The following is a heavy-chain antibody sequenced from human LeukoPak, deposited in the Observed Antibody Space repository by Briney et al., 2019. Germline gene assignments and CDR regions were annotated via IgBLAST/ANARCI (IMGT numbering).Heavy chain of an antibody. CDR3: ARAGPSGFDP. CDR1: GGSISSYY. CDR2: IYYSGST. V-gene: IGHV4-59*01. Sequence: SETLSLTCTVSGGSISSYYWSWIRQPPGKGLEWIGYIYYSGSTNYNPSLKSRVTISVDTSKNQFSLKLSSVTAADTAEYYCARAGPSGFDPWGQGTLVTVSS. J-gene: IGHJ5*02.